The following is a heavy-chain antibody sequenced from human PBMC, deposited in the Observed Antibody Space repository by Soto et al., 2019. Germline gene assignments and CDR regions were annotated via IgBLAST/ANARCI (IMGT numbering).Heavy chain of an antibody. D-gene: IGHD3-3*01. CDR2: ISWNSGSI. Sequence: EVQLVESGGGLVQPGRSLRLSCAASGFTFDDYAMHWVRQAPGKGLEWVSGISWNSGSIGYADSVKGRFTISRDNAKNSLYLQMNSLRAEDTALYYCATDSNYDFWSGPGWFDPWGQGTLVTVSS. J-gene: IGHJ5*02. V-gene: IGHV3-9*01. CDR3: ATDSNYDFWSGPGWFDP. CDR1: GFTFDDYA.